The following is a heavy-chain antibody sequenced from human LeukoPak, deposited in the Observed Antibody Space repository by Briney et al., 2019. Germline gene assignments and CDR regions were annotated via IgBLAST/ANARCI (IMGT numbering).Heavy chain of an antibody. V-gene: IGHV1-18*01. CDR3: ARSRYSSSWLYYFDY. CDR1: GYTFTSYG. CDR2: ISAYNGNT. J-gene: IGHJ4*02. Sequence: GASVKVSCKASGYTFTSYGISWVRQAPGQGLEWMGWISAYNGNTNCAQKLQGRVTMTTDTSTSTAYMELRSLRSDDTAVYYCARSRYSSSWLYYFDYWGQGTLVTVSS. D-gene: IGHD6-13*01.